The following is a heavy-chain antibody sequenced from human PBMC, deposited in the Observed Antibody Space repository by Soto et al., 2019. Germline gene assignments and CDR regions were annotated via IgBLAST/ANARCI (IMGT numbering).Heavy chain of an antibody. V-gene: IGHV4-34*01. J-gene: IGHJ6*02. CDR1: GGSFSGYN. CDR3: ARGTSQSDYSYYGLDA. Sequence: KTSETLSLTCALYGGSFSGYNWNWIRQPPGRGLEWIGEIDHSGRANYNPSLKSRVTISVDTSKNTFSLKLTSVTAADTAVYFCARGTSQSDYSYYGLDAWGQGTTVTVSS. CDR2: IDHSGRA.